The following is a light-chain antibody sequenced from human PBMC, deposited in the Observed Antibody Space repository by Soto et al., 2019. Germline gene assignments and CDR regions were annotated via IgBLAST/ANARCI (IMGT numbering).Light chain of an antibody. CDR1: QSLVYSDGITY. CDR3: MQGTHWPYT. CDR2: KVS. V-gene: IGKV2-30*01. Sequence: DVVMTQSPLSLPVSLGQPASISCRSSQSLVYSDGITYLNWFQQRPGQSPRRLIYKVSNRDSGVPDRFSGSGSVTDFTLKISRVEAEDVGVYYCMQGTHWPYTFGQGTKLEIK. J-gene: IGKJ2*01.